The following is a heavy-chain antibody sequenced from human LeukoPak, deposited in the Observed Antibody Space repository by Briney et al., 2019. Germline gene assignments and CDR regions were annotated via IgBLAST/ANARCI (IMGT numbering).Heavy chain of an antibody. J-gene: IGHJ4*02. V-gene: IGHV3-23*01. CDR3: AKDYGPKQLVFFDS. D-gene: IGHD6-13*01. CDR1: GFTFSSYA. CDR2: ISENGGTT. Sequence: GGSLRLSCAASGFTFSSYALSWVRHVPGKGLEWVSGISENGGTTFYADSVKGRFTITRDNSKNTLFVQMNSLRGEDTAVYYCAKDYGPKQLVFFDSWGQGTLVTVSS.